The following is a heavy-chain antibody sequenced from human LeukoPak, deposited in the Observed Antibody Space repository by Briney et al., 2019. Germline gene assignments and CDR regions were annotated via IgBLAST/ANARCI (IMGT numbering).Heavy chain of an antibody. V-gene: IGHV3-23*01. D-gene: IGHD1-26*01. Sequence: GGSLRLSCFTSGFTFSTNAMSWVRQAPGKGLEWISGISESGASTYYADSVTGRFTISRDNSRSTLYLQMNSLRGDDTAVYYCAKDVGKWESLHFFDYWGQGTLVTVSS. CDR3: AKDVGKWESLHFFDY. J-gene: IGHJ4*02. CDR2: ISESGAST. CDR1: GFTFSTNA.